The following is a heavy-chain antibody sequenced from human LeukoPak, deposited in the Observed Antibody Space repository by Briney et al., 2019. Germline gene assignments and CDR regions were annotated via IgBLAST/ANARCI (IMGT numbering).Heavy chain of an antibody. CDR1: GGSISSYY. CDR2: IYYSGST. CDR3: ARVSSGWYYFDY. Sequence: SETLSLTCTVSGGSISSYYWSWIRQPRGKGLEWIGYIYYSGSTNYNPSLKSRVTISVDTSKNQFSLKLSSVTAADTAVYYCARVSSGWYYFDYWGQGTLVTVSS. V-gene: IGHV4-59*01. D-gene: IGHD6-19*01. J-gene: IGHJ4*02.